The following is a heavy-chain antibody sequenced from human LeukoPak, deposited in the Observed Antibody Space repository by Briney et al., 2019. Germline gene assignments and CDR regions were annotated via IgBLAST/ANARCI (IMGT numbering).Heavy chain of an antibody. CDR3: ARGRITMVWGVTIRKGPPEDYYYMDV. Sequence: SETLSLTCAVYGGSLSPYYWSWIRQSPDKGLEWIGEINHSRSTNYNPSLKSRVTISVDTSKNQLSLKLSSVTAADTAVYYCARGRITMVWGVTIRKGPPEDYYYMDVWGKGTTATVSS. D-gene: IGHD3-10*01. V-gene: IGHV4-34*01. J-gene: IGHJ6*03. CDR1: GGSLSPYY. CDR2: INHSRST.